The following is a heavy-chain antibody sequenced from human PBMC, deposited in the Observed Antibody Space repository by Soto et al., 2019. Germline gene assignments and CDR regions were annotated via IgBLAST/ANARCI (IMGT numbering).Heavy chain of an antibody. V-gene: IGHV1-69*04. Sequence: ASVKVSCKASGGTFSSYTISWVRQAPGQGLEWMGRIIPILGIANYAQKFQGRVTMTADKSTSTVYMELSSLRSEDTAVYYCARDSIAVAGPTYYYYYYGMDVWGQGTTVTVSS. CDR2: IIPILGIA. CDR3: ARDSIAVAGPTYYYYYYGMDV. D-gene: IGHD6-19*01. CDR1: GGTFSSYT. J-gene: IGHJ6*02.